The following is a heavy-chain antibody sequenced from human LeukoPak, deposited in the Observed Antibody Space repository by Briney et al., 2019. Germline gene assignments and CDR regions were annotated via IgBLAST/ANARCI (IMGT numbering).Heavy chain of an antibody. CDR1: GFTFSSYA. V-gene: IGHV3-23*01. CDR3: AKIARYSSGWQNPFDY. CDR2: ISGSGGST. J-gene: IGHJ4*02. D-gene: IGHD6-19*01. Sequence: GGSLRLFCAASGFTFSSYAMSWVRQAPGKGLEWVSAISGSGGSTYYADSVKGRFTISRDNSKNTLFLQMNSLRAEDTAVYYCAKIARYSSGWQNPFDYWGQGTLVTVSS.